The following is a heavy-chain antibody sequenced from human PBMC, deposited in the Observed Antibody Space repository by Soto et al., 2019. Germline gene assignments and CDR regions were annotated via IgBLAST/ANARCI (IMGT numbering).Heavy chain of an antibody. D-gene: IGHD2-21*02. CDR1: GESISSSSYY. CDR3: ARQRTTVVTQAYFDH. Sequence: SETLSLTCIVSGESISSSSYYWGWIRQPPGKGLEWIGSIYYSGRTYYNPSFKSRVTISIDTSKNQFSLKLSSVTATDTAVHYCARQRTTVVTQAYFDHWGQGALVTVSS. J-gene: IGHJ4*02. V-gene: IGHV4-39*01. CDR2: IYYSGRT.